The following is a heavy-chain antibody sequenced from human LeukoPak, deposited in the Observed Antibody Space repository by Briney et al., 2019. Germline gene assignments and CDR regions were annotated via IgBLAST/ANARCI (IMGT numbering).Heavy chain of an antibody. J-gene: IGHJ4*02. CDR3: ARARRTAMVTYYFDY. D-gene: IGHD5-18*01. CDR1: GGSISSYY. CDR2: IYYSGST. Sequence: PSETLSLTCTVSGGSISSYYWSWIRQPPGEGLEWIGYIYYSGSTNYNPSLKSRVTISVDTSKNQFSLKLSSVTAADTAVYYCARARRTAMVTYYFDYWGQGTLVTVSS. V-gene: IGHV4-59*01.